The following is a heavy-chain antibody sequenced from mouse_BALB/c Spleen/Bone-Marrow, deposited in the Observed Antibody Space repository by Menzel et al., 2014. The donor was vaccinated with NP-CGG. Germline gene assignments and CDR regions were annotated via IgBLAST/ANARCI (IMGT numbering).Heavy chain of an antibody. CDR3: RAYYRYDGYAMDY. V-gene: IGHV1-15*01. CDR2: IDPETGGT. CDR1: GYTFTDYE. Sequence: VQLQESGAEPVRPGASVTLSCKASGYTFTDYEMHWVKQTPVHGLEWIGAIDPETGGTAYSQKFKGKATLTADKSSSTAYMELRSLTSEDSAVYYCRAYYRYDGYAMDYWGQGTSVTVSS. J-gene: IGHJ4*01. D-gene: IGHD2-14*01.